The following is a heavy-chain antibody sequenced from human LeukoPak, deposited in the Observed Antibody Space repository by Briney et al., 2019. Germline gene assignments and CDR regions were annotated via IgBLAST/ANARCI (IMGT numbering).Heavy chain of an antibody. D-gene: IGHD4-23*01. Sequence: SVKVSCKASGYTFTNYGMNWVRQAPGQGLEWMGWISGYNGNTNYTQKLQGRVTMTTDTSTNTAYMELRGPRSDDTAMSYCARGDYAGNPDYWGQGTLVTVSS. CDR2: ISGYNGNT. J-gene: IGHJ4*02. V-gene: IGHV1-18*01. CDR3: ARGDYAGNPDY. CDR1: GYTFTNYG.